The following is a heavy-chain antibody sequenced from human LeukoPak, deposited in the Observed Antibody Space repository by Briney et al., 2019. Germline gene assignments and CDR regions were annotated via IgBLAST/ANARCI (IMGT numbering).Heavy chain of an antibody. CDR2: ISDSGGST. D-gene: IGHD5-12*01. CDR1: GFTLTSYA. Sequence: PGRSLRLSCAASGFTLTSYAMSWVRQAAGKGLEWVSAISDSGGSTYYAHSVKGRFTISRDTSMDTLYLQMNSLRAEDTAVYYCGKMSSGQTYFHYWGQGTLVTVSS. V-gene: IGHV3-23*01. J-gene: IGHJ4*02. CDR3: GKMSSGQTYFHY.